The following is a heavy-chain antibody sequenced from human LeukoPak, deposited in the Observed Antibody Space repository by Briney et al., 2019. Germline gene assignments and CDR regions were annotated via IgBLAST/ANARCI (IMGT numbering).Heavy chain of an antibody. Sequence: SETLSLTCAVYGGSFSGYYWSWIRQPPGKGLEWIGEINHSGSTNYNPSLKSRVTISVDTSKNQFSLKLSSVTAADTAVYYCARDMKGGFIAAAGTCWFDPWGQGTLVTVSS. D-gene: IGHD6-13*01. CDR2: INHSGST. CDR1: GGSFSGYY. V-gene: IGHV4-34*01. CDR3: ARDMKGGFIAAAGTCWFDP. J-gene: IGHJ5*02.